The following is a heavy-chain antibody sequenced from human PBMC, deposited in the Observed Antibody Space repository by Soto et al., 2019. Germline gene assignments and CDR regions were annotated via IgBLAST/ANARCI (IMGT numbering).Heavy chain of an antibody. CDR1: GYTFTSYG. Sequence: QVQLVQSGAEVKKPGASVKVSCKASGYTFTSYGISWVRQSPGKGLEWMGWISAYNGNTHYAQKLQGRVTMTTDTSTSTDYLELRSMRSDDTAVYCCARTLPPIDYWGQGTLVTVSS. CDR3: ARTLPPIDY. J-gene: IGHJ4*02. CDR2: ISAYNGNT. V-gene: IGHV1-18*01. D-gene: IGHD1-26*01.